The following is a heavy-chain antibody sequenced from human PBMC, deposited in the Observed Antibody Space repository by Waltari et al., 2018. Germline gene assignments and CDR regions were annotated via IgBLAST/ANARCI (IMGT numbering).Heavy chain of an antibody. J-gene: IGHJ3*02. CDR3: ATRYYYDSSGEGLGGAFDI. Sequence: QVQLVQSGAEVKKPGASVKVSCKVSGYTITELSMHWVRQAHGKGLEWMGGFDPEDGETIYAQKFQGRVTMTEDTSTDTAYMELSSLRSEDTAVYYCATRYYYDSSGEGLGGAFDIWGQGTMVTVSS. D-gene: IGHD3-22*01. CDR1: GYTITELS. V-gene: IGHV1-24*01. CDR2: FDPEDGET.